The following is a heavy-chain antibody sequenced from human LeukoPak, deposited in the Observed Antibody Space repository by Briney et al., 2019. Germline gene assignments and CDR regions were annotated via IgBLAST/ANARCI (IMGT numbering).Heavy chain of an antibody. Sequence: SETLSLTCTVSGGSISSGSYYWSWIRQHPGKGLEWIGYIYYSGSTYYNPSLKSRVTISVDTSKNQFSLKLSSVTAADTAVYYCARGDRYYYDSSGYHLDYWGQGTLVTVSS. CDR3: ARGDRYYYDSSGYHLDY. CDR2: IYYSGST. V-gene: IGHV4-31*03. D-gene: IGHD3-22*01. CDR1: GGSISSGSYY. J-gene: IGHJ4*02.